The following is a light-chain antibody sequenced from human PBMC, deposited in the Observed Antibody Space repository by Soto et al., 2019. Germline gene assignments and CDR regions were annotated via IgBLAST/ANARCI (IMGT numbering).Light chain of an antibody. J-gene: IGKJ2*01. CDR1: QNIGTS. CDR3: QQYDSYTYT. CDR2: AAF. V-gene: IGKV1-5*01. Sequence: DIQITQSPSTLSASVGDRVTITCRASQNIGTSLAWNQQTPGKAPKLLIYAAFSLQSGVPSRFSGSGSGTDFTLTISSLQPDDFATYYCQQYDSYTYTFGQGTKVDIK.